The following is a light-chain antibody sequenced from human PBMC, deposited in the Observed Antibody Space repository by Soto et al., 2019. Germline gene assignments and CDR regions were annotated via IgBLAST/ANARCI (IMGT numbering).Light chain of an antibody. V-gene: IGKV1-5*03. Sequence: DIPMTQSPSILSASVGDRVTITCRASQSISSWLAWYQQKPGKAPNLLIHKASHLESGVPSRFSGSRSGPDFTLTISSLQPEDFATYYCQQSYSSPPTFGHGTKVDIK. CDR1: QSISSW. J-gene: IGKJ1*01. CDR3: QQSYSSPPT. CDR2: KAS.